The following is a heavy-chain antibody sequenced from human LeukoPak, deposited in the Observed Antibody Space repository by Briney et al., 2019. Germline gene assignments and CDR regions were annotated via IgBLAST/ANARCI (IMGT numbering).Heavy chain of an antibody. J-gene: IGHJ4*02. CDR2: ISGSGGST. Sequence: GGSLRLSCGASGFTFSSYAMSWVRQAPGKGLEWVSAISGSGGSTYYADSVKGRFTISRDNSKNTLYLQMNSLRTEDTALYYCAIDYSGGLDYWGQGTLVTVSS. D-gene: IGHD2-15*01. V-gene: IGHV3-23*01. CDR1: GFTFSSYA. CDR3: AIDYSGGLDY.